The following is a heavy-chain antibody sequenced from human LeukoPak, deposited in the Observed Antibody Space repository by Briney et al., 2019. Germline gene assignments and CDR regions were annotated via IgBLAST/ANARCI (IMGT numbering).Heavy chain of an antibody. V-gene: IGHV1-2*02. CDR2: INPNSGGT. D-gene: IGHD3-10*01. CDR3: ARDGPYYYGSGSYSY. J-gene: IGHJ4*02. Sequence: ASVKVSCKASGYTFTGYYMHWVRQAPGQGLEWMGWINPNSGGTNYAQKFQGRVTMTRDTSISTAYMDLSRLRSDDTAAYYCARDGPYYYGSGSYSYWGQGTLVTVSS. CDR1: GYTFTGYY.